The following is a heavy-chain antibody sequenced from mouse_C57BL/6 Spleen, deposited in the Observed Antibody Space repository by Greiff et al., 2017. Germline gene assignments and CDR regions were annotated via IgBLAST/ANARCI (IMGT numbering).Heavy chain of an antibody. CDR1: GYTFTSYW. V-gene: IGHV1-52*01. J-gene: IGHJ2*01. CDR3: AGGNYVSNAMDY. D-gene: IGHD2-1*01. CDR2: IHPTDSET. Sequence: QVQLQQPGAELVRPGSSVKLSCKASGYTFTSYWMHWVKQRPVQGLEWIGNIHPTDSETHYNEKFKDKATLTVDKSSSTAYMQLSSLPSAASAVYESAGGNYVSNAMDYWGQGTTLTVSS.